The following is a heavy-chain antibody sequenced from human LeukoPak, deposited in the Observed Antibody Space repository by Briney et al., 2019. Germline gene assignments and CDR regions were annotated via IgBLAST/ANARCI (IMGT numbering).Heavy chain of an antibody. CDR1: GDSVSSNTAA. CDR2: TYYRSTWLY. D-gene: IGHD3-16*01. Sequence: SQTLSLTCAISGDSVSSNTAAWNWIRQSPSRGLEWLGRTYYRSTWLYDYALSLKSRININPDTSKNQFSLHLNSVTPEGTAVYYCVRDGEGGLDYFDYWGRGTLVTVSS. CDR3: VRDGEGGLDYFDY. J-gene: IGHJ4*02. V-gene: IGHV6-1*01.